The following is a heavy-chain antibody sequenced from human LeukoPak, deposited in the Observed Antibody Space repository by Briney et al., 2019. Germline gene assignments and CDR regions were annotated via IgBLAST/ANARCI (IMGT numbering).Heavy chain of an antibody. D-gene: IGHD2-21*02. Sequence: SETLSLTCTVSGGSISSYYWSWIRQPPGKGLEWIAYTSYSGSTNYNASSGSTNYNPSLKSRVTISVDTSKNQFSLKLSSVTAADTAVYHCTGLVVGTATIDYWGQGTLVTVSS. V-gene: IGHV4-59*01. CDR3: TGLVVGTATIDY. CDR1: GGSISSYY. CDR2: TSYSGSTNYNASSGST. J-gene: IGHJ4*02.